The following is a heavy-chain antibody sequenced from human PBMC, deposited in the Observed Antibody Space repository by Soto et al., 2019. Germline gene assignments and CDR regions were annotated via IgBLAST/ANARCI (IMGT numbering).Heavy chain of an antibody. J-gene: IGHJ4*02. CDR3: ARGYSSSRDLGY. CDR1: GFSFSSYD. Sequence: QVQLVESGGGVVQPGTSLRLSCAASGFSFSSYDIHWVRQAPGKGLEWVAVIWYDGSNKYYADSVKGRFIISRDNSKNTLYLPMNSLRADDTAVYYCARGYSSSRDLGYWGQGTLVTVSS. V-gene: IGHV3-33*01. CDR2: IWYDGSNK. D-gene: IGHD6-13*01.